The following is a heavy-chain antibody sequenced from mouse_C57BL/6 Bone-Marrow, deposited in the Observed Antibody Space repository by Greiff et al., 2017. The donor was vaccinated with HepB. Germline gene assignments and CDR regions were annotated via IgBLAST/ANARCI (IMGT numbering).Heavy chain of an antibody. Sequence: QVQLQQSGPGLVQPSQSLSITCTVSGFSLTSYGVHWVRQSPGKGLEWLGVIWRGGSTDYNAAFMSRLSITKDNSKSQVFFKMNSLQADDTAIYYCAKRGGSSYAYAMDYWGQGTSVTVSS. CDR2: IWRGGST. J-gene: IGHJ4*01. CDR3: AKRGGSSYAYAMDY. CDR1: GFSLTSYG. D-gene: IGHD1-1*01. V-gene: IGHV2-5*01.